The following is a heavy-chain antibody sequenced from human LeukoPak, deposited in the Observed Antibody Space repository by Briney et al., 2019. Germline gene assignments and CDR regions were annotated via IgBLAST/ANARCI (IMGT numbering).Heavy chain of an antibody. J-gene: IGHJ6*03. Sequence: PGGSLRLSCAASGFTVSSNYMSWVRQAPGKGLEWVSVIYSGGSTYYADSVKGRFTISRDNSKNTLYLQMNSLRDEATAVYYCARTTSLVTTINYYYMDVWGKGTTVTVSS. CDR3: ARTTSLVTTINYYYMDV. CDR1: GFTVSSNY. D-gene: IGHD2-21*02. CDR2: IYSGGST. V-gene: IGHV3-53*01.